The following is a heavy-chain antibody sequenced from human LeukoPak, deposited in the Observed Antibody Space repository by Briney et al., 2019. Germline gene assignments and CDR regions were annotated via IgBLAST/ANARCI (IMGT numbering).Heavy chain of an antibody. CDR3: AKMAGQQLGDYYMDV. D-gene: IGHD6-13*01. V-gene: IGHV3-23*01. J-gene: IGHJ6*03. CDR1: GFTFSNFA. CDR2: LSGSGFNT. Sequence: PGGSLRLSCGASGFTFSNFAMTWVRQAPGRGLEGVSALSGSGFNTYYADSVKGRFTISRDNSKNTLYLQMNSLRAEDTAVYYCAKMAGQQLGDYYMDVWGKGTTLTVSS.